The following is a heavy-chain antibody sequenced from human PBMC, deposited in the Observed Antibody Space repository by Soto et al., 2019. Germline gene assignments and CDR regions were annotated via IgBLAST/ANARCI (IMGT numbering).Heavy chain of an antibody. CDR3: ARDRRLVGAARPEYFQH. CDR2: ISADNGNT. J-gene: IGHJ1*01. V-gene: IGHV1-18*01. Sequence: QVQLVQSGAEVKKPGASVKVSCKASGYDFNNYGISWVRQAPGQGLEWMGWISADNGNTNNAQKFQGRVTMTTDPSTRTVYMELMSLSSDDTAVYYCARDRRLVGAARPEYFQHWGQGTLVTVSS. D-gene: IGHD1-26*01. CDR1: GYDFNNYG.